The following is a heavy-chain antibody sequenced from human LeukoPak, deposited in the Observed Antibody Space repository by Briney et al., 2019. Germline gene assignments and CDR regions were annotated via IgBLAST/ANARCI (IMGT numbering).Heavy chain of an antibody. V-gene: IGHV3-23*01. D-gene: IGHD3-3*01. CDR2: ISGSGGST. CDR1: GFTFSSYA. Sequence: GGSLRLSCAASGFTFSSYAMSWVREAPGKGLEWVSAISGSGGSTYYADSVKGRFTISRDNSKNTLYLQMNSLRAEDTAVYYCAKVTQNYDFWSGYPHMDVWGKGTTVTVSS. CDR3: AKVTQNYDFWSGYPHMDV. J-gene: IGHJ6*03.